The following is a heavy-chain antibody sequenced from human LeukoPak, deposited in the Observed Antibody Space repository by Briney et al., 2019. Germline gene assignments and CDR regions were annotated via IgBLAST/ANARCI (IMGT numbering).Heavy chain of an antibody. CDR1: GFTFSSYA. V-gene: IGHV3-23*01. J-gene: IGHJ6*02. CDR2: ISGSGGST. D-gene: IGHD2-2*01. CDR3: ARVRGYCSSTSCYPYYYGMDV. Sequence: PGGSLRLSCAASGFTFSSYAMSWVRQAPGKGLEWVSAISGSGGSTYYADSVKGRFTISRDNSKNTLYLQVNSLRAEDTAVYYCARVRGYCSSTSCYPYYYGMDVWGQGTTVTVSS.